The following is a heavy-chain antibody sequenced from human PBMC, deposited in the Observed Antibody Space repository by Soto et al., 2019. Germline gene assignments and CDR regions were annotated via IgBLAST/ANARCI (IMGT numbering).Heavy chain of an antibody. D-gene: IGHD3-3*01. CDR2: ISGYNGNT. CDR3: ARDTAYYDFWSGYYMSGGPDNYYYGMDV. V-gene: IGHV1-18*01. CDR1: GGTFSSYA. J-gene: IGHJ6*02. Sequence: ASVKVSCKASGGTFSSYAISWVRQAPGQGLEWMGWISGYNGNTNYAQKLQGRVTMTTDTSTSTAYMELRSLRSDDTAVYYCARDTAYYDFWSGYYMSGGPDNYYYGMDVWGQGTTVTVSS.